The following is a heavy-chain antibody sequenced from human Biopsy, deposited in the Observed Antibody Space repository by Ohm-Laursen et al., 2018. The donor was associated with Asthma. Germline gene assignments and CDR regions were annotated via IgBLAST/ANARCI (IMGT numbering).Heavy chain of an antibody. J-gene: IGHJ3*02. D-gene: IGHD3-9*01. CDR3: ARTYYDFLTGQVNDAFDM. CDR1: GYTFINYA. CDR2: INAGNGNT. V-gene: IGHV1-3*01. Sequence: ASVKVSCKASGYTFINYAIHWVRQAPGQRLEWMGWINAGNGNTKYSQKFQGRITISRDTSASTAYMDLSSLRSEDTAVYYCARTYYDFLTGQVNDAFDMWGQGTMVTVSS.